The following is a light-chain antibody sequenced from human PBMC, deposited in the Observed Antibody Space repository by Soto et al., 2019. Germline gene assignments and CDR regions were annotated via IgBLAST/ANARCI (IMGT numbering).Light chain of an antibody. V-gene: IGKV3-15*01. Sequence: EIVMTQSPATLSVSPGERATLSCRPSQSVSSNLAWYQQKPGQAPRLLIYGASTRATGIPARFSGSGSGTEFTLTIPSLQSEDFAVYYCQQYNNWPPTFGQGTKLEIK. CDR3: QQYNNWPPT. J-gene: IGKJ2*01. CDR2: GAS. CDR1: QSVSSN.